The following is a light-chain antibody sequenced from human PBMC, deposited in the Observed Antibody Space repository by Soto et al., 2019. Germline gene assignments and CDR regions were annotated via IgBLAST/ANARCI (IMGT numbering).Light chain of an antibody. Sequence: DIQMTQSPSSVSASLGDRVSFTCRASQDISSWLAWYQHKPGKAPKLLIYAASSLQSGVPSRFSGSGSGTDFTLTISSLQPEDFATYYCQQANTFPYTFXQGTKADIK. CDR2: AAS. CDR1: QDISSW. CDR3: QQANTFPYT. V-gene: IGKV1D-12*01. J-gene: IGKJ2*01.